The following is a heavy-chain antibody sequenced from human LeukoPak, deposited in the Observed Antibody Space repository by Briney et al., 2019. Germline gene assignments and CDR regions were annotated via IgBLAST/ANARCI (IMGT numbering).Heavy chain of an antibody. D-gene: IGHD3-9*01. CDR1: GFTFARSA. V-gene: IGHV1-58*01. Sequence: SVKVSCKASGFTFARSAVQWVRQARGQHPEWIGWIVIANGNTNYAQKFQERLTITRDMSTSTAYMELSSLRSEDTAVYYCAAEDDFLTGYYDFDYWGQGTVVTVSS. CDR3: AAEDDFLTGYYDFDY. CDR2: IVIANGNT. J-gene: IGHJ4*02.